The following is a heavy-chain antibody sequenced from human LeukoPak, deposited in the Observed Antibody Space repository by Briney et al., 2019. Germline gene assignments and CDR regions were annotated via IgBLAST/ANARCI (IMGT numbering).Heavy chain of an antibody. CDR1: GFTFSSYW. CDR2: IKQDGSEK. D-gene: IGHD3-10*01. V-gene: IGHV3-7*01. CDR3: ARRLLWFRELSDYMDV. J-gene: IGHJ6*03. Sequence: GGSLRLSCAASGFTFSSYWRSWVRQAPGKGLEWVANIKQDGSEKYYVDSVKGRFTISRDNAKNSLYLQMNSLRAEDTAVYYCARRLLWFRELSDYMDVWGKGTTVTVSS.